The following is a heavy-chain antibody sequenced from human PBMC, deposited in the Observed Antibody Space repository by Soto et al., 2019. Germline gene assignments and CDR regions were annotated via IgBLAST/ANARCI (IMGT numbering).Heavy chain of an antibody. CDR1: GFIFSKYG. V-gene: IGHV3-30*18. Sequence: ESVGGVVQPGRSLRLSCAASGFIFSKYGMHWVRQAPGKGLEWVAVISYDGSNKYYAESVKGRFIISRDKSENTLYLQMNSLRAEDTALYYCAKDLGSGKPYYYYAMDVWGQGTTVTVSS. D-gene: IGHD3-10*01. CDR3: AKDLGSGKPYYYYAMDV. J-gene: IGHJ6*02. CDR2: ISYDGSNK.